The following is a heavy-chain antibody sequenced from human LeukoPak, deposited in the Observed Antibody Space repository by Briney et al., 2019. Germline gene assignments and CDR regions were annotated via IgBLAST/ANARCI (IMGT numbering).Heavy chain of an antibody. CDR3: ARGRSFSPNWFDP. CDR1: GGSFSGYY. J-gene: IGHJ5*02. V-gene: IGHV4-34*01. CDR2: INHSGST. Sequence: ASETLSLTCAVYGGSFSGYYWSWIRQPPGKGLEWIGEINHSGSTNYNPSLKSRVTISVDTSKNQFSLKLSSVTAADTAVYYCARGRSFSPNWFDPWGQGTLVTVSS.